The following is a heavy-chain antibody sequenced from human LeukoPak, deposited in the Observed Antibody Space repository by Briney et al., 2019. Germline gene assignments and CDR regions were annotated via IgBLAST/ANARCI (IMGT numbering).Heavy chain of an antibody. J-gene: IGHJ3*02. D-gene: IGHD4-17*01. Sequence: PGGSLRLSCAASGFTFSDYWTHWVRQAPGKGLVWVSRVNSDGSTTSYADSLKGRSSISRDNAKNTLYLQMNSLRAEDTAVYYCAREEITVTDAFDIWGLGTMATVSS. CDR3: AREEITVTDAFDI. CDR2: VNSDGSTT. V-gene: IGHV3-74*01. CDR1: GFTFSDYW.